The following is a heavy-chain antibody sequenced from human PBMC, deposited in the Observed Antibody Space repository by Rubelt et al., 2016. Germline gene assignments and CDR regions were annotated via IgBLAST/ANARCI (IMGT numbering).Heavy chain of an antibody. J-gene: IGHJ2*01. CDR1: GGSFSGYY. D-gene: IGHD1-26*01. CDR3: ARRRRYSGSSYWYFDL. Sequence: QVQLQQWGAGLLKPSETLSLTCAVYGGSFSGYYWSWIRQPPGKGLEWIGEINHSGSTNYNPSLKSRVTISGAAAKSQFSLKLSCVTAADTAVYYCARRRRYSGSSYWYFDLWGRGTLVTVSS. V-gene: IGHV4-34*01. CDR2: INHSGST.